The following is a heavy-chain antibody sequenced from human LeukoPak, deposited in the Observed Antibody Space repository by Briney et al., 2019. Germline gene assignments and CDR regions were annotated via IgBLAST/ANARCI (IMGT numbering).Heavy chain of an antibody. J-gene: IGHJ2*01. CDR1: GYTFTSYD. CDR2: MNPNSGNT. CDR3: ARAYCSSNTSCARGWYFDL. D-gene: IGHD2-2*01. Sequence: ASVKVSCKASGYTFTSYDINWVRQATGQGLEWMGWMNPNSGNTGYAQKFQGRVTMTRDTSTSTVYMELSSLRSEDTAVYYCARAYCSSNTSCARGWYFDLWGRGTLVTVSS. V-gene: IGHV1-8*01.